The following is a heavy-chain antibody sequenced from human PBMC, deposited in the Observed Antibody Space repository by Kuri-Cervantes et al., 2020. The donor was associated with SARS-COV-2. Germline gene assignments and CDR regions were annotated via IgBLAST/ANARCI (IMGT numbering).Heavy chain of an antibody. D-gene: IGHD1-26*01. Sequence: GGSLRLSCAASGFTFSSYAMSWVRQAPVKGLEWVSAISGSGGSTYYADSVKGRFTISRDNSKNTLYLQMNSLRAEDTAVYYCAKERWSEVGATPFDYWGQGTLVTVSS. V-gene: IGHV3-23*01. J-gene: IGHJ4*02. CDR2: ISGSGGST. CDR3: AKERWSEVGATPFDY. CDR1: GFTFSSYA.